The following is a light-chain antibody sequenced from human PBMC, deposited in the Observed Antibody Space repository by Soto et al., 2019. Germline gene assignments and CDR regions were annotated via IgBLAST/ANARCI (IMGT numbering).Light chain of an antibody. V-gene: IGKV1-39*01. CDR1: QSISNY. Sequence: DIQVTQSPSSLSASVGDRVTVTCRPSQSISNYLNWYQQKPGKPPKLLIYSASTLQSGVPSRFSGSGSGTDFTLTISSLQREDFATYYCQQSYSTPLTFGGGTKVDIK. CDR3: QQSYSTPLT. J-gene: IGKJ4*01. CDR2: SAS.